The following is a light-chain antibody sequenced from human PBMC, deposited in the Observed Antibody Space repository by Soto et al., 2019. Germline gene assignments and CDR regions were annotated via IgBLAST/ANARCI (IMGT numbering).Light chain of an antibody. Sequence: EIVMTQSPATLSVSPGARATLSCRASQSISTELAWYQQKPGQPPRLLIYSASTRATGVPARFTGSGSGSEFTLTISGLQSEDFAVYYCQQGHNWPLTLGQGTRLEI. V-gene: IGKV3-15*01. CDR3: QQGHNWPLT. CDR2: SAS. CDR1: QSISTE. J-gene: IGKJ2*01.